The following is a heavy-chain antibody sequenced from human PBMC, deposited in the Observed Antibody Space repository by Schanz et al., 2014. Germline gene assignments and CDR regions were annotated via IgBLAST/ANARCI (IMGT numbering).Heavy chain of an antibody. Sequence: QVQLVESGGGVVQPGRSLRLSCSASGFTLSSYGMHWVRQAPGKGLEWLALIWYDGSNEYYADSVKGRFTISRDNPKKTLYLQMNSLRAEDTAVYYCARDHQWLARYYMDVWGKGTTVTVSS. CDR2: IWYDGSNE. CDR3: ARDHQWLARYYMDV. V-gene: IGHV3-33*01. CDR1: GFTLSSYG. J-gene: IGHJ6*03. D-gene: IGHD6-19*01.